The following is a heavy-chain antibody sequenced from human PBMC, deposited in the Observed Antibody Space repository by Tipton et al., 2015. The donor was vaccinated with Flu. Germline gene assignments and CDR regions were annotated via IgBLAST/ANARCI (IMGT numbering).Heavy chain of an antibody. CDR2: IYHSGST. CDR3: ARGTVTYYFDY. J-gene: IGHJ4*02. V-gene: IGHV4-38-2*02. D-gene: IGHD4-17*01. CDR1: GYSISGGFY. Sequence: TLSLTCTVSGYSISGGFYWGWIRQPPGKGLEWIGNIYHSGSTFYNPSLKSRVTISVDKSKNQFSLKLSSVTAADTAVYYCARGTVTYYFDYWGQGTLVTVSS.